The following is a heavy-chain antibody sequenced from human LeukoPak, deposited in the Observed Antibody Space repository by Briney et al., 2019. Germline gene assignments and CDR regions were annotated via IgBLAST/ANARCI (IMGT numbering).Heavy chain of an antibody. D-gene: IGHD6-19*01. CDR3: AILHPSRTVAGFDY. J-gene: IGHJ4*02. Sequence: ASVKVSCKVSGYTLTELSMHWVRQAPGKGLEWMGGFDPEDGETIYAQRFQGRVTMTEDTSTDTACMELSSLRSEDKAVYYCAILHPSRTVAGFDYWGQGTLVTVSS. CDR2: FDPEDGET. CDR1: GYTLTELS. V-gene: IGHV1-24*01.